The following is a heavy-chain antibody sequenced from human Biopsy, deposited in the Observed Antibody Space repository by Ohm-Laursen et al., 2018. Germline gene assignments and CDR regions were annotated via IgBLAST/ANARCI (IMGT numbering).Heavy chain of an antibody. Sequence: TLSLTCTVSGGSISSDYWSWIPQPPGKGLEWIGYISNRGSTNYNPSLRGRVTISVDTSKKQFSLKLTSVISADTAVFFCARLYRLDDYWNDDPPDAFDVWGPGTMVTVSS. CDR2: ISNRGST. CDR1: GGSISSDY. D-gene: IGHD3-3*01. V-gene: IGHV4-59*01. J-gene: IGHJ3*01. CDR3: ARLYRLDDYWNDDPPDAFDV.